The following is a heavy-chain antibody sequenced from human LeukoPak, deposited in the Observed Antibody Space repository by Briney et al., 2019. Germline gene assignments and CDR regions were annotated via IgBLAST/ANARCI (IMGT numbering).Heavy chain of an antibody. D-gene: IGHD3-22*01. CDR2: IYHSGST. Sequence: PSETLSLTCAVFGGSISSGGYSWSWIRQPPGKGLEWIGYIYHSGSTYYNPSLKSRVTISVDRSKNQFSLKLSSVTAADTAVYYCARGSSGYFDYWGQGTLVTVSS. CDR1: GGSISSGGYS. CDR3: ARGSSGYFDY. J-gene: IGHJ4*02. V-gene: IGHV4-30-2*01.